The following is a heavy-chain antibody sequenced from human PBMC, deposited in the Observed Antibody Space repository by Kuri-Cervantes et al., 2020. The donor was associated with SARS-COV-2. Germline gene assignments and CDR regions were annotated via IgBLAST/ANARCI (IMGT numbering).Heavy chain of an antibody. CDR2: IYYSGST. D-gene: IGHD6-19*01. CDR3: ARAVAGINWFDP. CDR1: GCSISSYY. Sequence: SETLSLTCTVSGCSISSYYWSWIRQPPGKGLEWIGYIYYSGSTNYNPSLKSRVTISVDTSTNQFSLKLSSVTAADTAVYYCARAVAGINWFDPWGQGTLVTVSS. V-gene: IGHV4-59*01. J-gene: IGHJ5*02.